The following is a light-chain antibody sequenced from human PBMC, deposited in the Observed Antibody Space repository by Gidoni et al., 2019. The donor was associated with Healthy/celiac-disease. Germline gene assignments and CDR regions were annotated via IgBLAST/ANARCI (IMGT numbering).Light chain of an antibody. Sequence: EIVLTQSPATLSLSPGERATLSCRASQSVSSYLAWYQQKPGQAPRLLIYDASNRATGIPARFSGSGSGTDFTLTISSLEPEDFAVYYCQQRSNWGWTFXXXTKVEIK. J-gene: IGKJ1*01. V-gene: IGKV3-11*01. CDR2: DAS. CDR3: QQRSNWGWT. CDR1: QSVSSY.